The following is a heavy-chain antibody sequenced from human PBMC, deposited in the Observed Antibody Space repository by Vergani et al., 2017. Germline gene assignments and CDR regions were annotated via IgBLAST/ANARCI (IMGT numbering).Heavy chain of an antibody. CDR1: GFTFRIYG. D-gene: IGHD3-22*01. CDR2: IRYDGTKR. J-gene: IGHJ1*01. CDR3: TKAGQYDSDNFHDS. Sequence: QVQLVESGGGVVQPGGSLRLSCIASGFTFRIYGKHWVRQAPGKGLEWVAFIRYDGTKRFYGDSVKGRFTISRDNSQTTVFLQMNSLSADDSAVYYCTKAGQYDSDNFHDSWGQGALVTVAS. V-gene: IGHV3-30*02.